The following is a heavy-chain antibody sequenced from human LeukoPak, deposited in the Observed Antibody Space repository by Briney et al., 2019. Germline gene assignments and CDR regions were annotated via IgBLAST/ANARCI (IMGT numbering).Heavy chain of an antibody. J-gene: IGHJ3*02. CDR3: TKDSGSETGAFDI. D-gene: IGHD1-26*01. V-gene: IGHV4-59*01. CDR2: IYDSGST. Sequence: PSETLSLTCTVSGASISSFYWNWIRQPPGKGLEWIGDIYDSGSTNYNPSLKSRVTISVDTSKSQFSLRLTSVTAADTAVYYCTKDSGSETGAFDIWGQGTMVTVSS. CDR1: GASISSFY.